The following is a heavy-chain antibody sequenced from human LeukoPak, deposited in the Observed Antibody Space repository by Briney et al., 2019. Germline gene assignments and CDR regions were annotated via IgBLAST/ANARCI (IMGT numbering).Heavy chain of an antibody. Sequence: GASVKVSCKASGYTFTSYGISWVRQAPGQGLEWMGWISAYNGNTNYAQKLQGRVTMTTDTSTSTAYMELRSLRSDDTAVYYCARDEVMRCSSTSRYEFSRDAFDIWGQGTMVTVSS. V-gene: IGHV1-18*01. CDR2: ISAYNGNT. J-gene: IGHJ3*02. D-gene: IGHD2-2*01. CDR1: GYTFTSYG. CDR3: ARDEVMRCSSTSRYEFSRDAFDI.